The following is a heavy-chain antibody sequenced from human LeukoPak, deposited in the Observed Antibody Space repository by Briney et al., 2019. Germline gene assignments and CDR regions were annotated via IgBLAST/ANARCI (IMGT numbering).Heavy chain of an antibody. Sequence: GGSLRLSCAASGFTFSSYAMSWVRQAPGKGLEWVSAISGSGGSTYYADSVKGRFTISRDNSKNTLYLQMNSLRAEDTAVYYCAKVTRPYYYDSSGYYDYWGQGTLVTVSS. V-gene: IGHV3-23*01. CDR3: AKVTRPYYYDSSGYYDY. D-gene: IGHD3-22*01. J-gene: IGHJ4*02. CDR1: GFTFSSYA. CDR2: ISGSGGST.